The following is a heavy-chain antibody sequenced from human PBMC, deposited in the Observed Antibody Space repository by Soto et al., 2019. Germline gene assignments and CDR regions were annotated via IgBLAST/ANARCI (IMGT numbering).Heavy chain of an antibody. Sequence: ASVKVSCKASGYTFTGYYMHWVRQAPGQGLEWMGWINPNSGGTNYAQKFQGWVTMTRDTSISTAYMELSRLRSDDTAVYYCARGLYRGGYFYYYYGMDVWGQGTTVTVSS. J-gene: IGHJ6*02. CDR1: GYTFTGYY. CDR2: INPNSGGT. V-gene: IGHV1-2*04. CDR3: ARGLYRGGYFYYYYGMDV. D-gene: IGHD1-26*01.